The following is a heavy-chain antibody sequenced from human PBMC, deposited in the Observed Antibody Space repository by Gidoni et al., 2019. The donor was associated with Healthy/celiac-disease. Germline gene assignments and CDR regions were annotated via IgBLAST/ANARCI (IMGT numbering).Heavy chain of an antibody. Sequence: QLQLQESGPGLVKPSATLSLTCTVSGGSISSSSYSWGWIRQPPGKGLEWIGSIYYSGSTYYNPSLKSRVTISVDTSKNQCSLKLSSVTAADTAVYYCARHNIVVVPYFDYWGQGTLVTVSS. D-gene: IGHD2-21*01. CDR2: IYYSGST. V-gene: IGHV4-39*01. CDR1: GGSISSSSYS. J-gene: IGHJ4*02. CDR3: ARHNIVVVPYFDY.